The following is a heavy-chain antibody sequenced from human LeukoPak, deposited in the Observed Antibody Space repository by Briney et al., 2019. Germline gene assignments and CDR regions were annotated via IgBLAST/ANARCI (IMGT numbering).Heavy chain of an antibody. D-gene: IGHD3-3*01. J-gene: IGHJ4*02. CDR2: IYSSGSA. CDR1: GGSISSNNYY. Sequence: SETLSLTCTVSGGSISSNNYYWGWIRQPPGKGLEWIGSIYSSGSAYYNPSLKSRVTISVDTSKNQFSLRLSSVTAADTAVYYCQSRYLEWLLEYWGQGTLVTISS. V-gene: IGHV4-39*01. CDR3: QSRYLEWLLEY.